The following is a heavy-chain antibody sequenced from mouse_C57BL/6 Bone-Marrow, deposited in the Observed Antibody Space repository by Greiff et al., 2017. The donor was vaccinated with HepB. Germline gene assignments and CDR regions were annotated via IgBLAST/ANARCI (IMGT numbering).Heavy chain of an antibody. CDR1: GFNIKNTY. CDR3: ARYDGYSWYFDV. J-gene: IGHJ1*03. D-gene: IGHD2-3*01. CDR2: IDPANGNT. V-gene: IGHV14-3*01. Sequence: EVQLQESVAELVRPGASVKLSCTASGFNIKNTYMHWVKQRPEQGLEWIGRIDPANGNTKYAPKFPGKATITADTSSNTAYLQLSSLTSDDTAIYYCARYDGYSWYFDVWGTGTTVTVSS.